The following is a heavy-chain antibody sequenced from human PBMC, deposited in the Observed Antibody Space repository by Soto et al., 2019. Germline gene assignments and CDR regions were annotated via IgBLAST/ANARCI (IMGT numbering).Heavy chain of an antibody. V-gene: IGHV4-34*01. CDR1: GGSFSGYY. CDR3: ATIGYCSGGSCPPVFQH. D-gene: IGHD2-15*01. J-gene: IGHJ1*01. Sequence: SETLSLTCAVYGGSFSGYYWSWIRQPPGKGLEWIGEINHSGSTNYNPSLQSRVTISVDTSKNQFSLKLSSVTAADTAVYYCATIGYCSGGSCPPVFQHWGQGTLVTVSS. CDR2: INHSGST.